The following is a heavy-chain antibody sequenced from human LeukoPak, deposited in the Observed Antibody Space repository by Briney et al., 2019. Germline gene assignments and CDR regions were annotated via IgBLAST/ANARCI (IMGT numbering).Heavy chain of an antibody. D-gene: IGHD6-19*01. CDR1: GFTFSSFS. CDR2: ISSSGSAI. V-gene: IGHV3-48*02. J-gene: IGHJ4*02. Sequence: GGSLRLSCAASGFTFSSFSMNWVRQAPGKGLEWVSYISSSGSAIYYADSVKGRFSISRDNAKNSLYLQMNSLRDEDTAMYYCARGGSRTVADPRVGYWGQGTLVTVSS. CDR3: ARGGSRTVADPRVGY.